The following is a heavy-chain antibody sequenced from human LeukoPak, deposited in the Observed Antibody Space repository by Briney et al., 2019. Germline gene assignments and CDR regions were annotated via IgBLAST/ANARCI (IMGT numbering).Heavy chain of an antibody. V-gene: IGHV3-30-3*01. CDR3: VKDLGIVVVPAAMDY. CDR2: ISYDGSNK. D-gene: IGHD2-2*01. J-gene: IGHJ4*02. Sequence: GRSLRLSCAASGFTFSSYAMHWVRQAPGKGLEWVAVISYDGSNKYYADSVKGRFTISRDNAKNSLYLQMNSLRDEDTAVYYCVKDLGIVVVPAAMDYWGQGTLVTVSS. CDR1: GFTFSSYA.